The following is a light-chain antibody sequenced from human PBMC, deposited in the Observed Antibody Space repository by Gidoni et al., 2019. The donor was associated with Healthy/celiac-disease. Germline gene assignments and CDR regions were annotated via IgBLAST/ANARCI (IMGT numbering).Light chain of an antibody. CDR1: QSVSSY. CDR3: QQNSHLLT. Sequence: EIVLTQSPATLSVSPGERATLSCRASQSVSSYLAWYQQKPGQAPRLLIYAASNTATGIPARFSGSGSGTDFTLTISRLEDDAFADYYQQQNSHLLTFXGXTKVXIK. CDR2: AAS. J-gene: IGKJ4*01. V-gene: IGKV3-11*01.